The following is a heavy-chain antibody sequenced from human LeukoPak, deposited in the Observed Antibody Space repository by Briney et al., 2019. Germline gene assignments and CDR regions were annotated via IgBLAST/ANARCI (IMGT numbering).Heavy chain of an antibody. Sequence: ASVKVSCKASGYTFTAYYMHWVRQAPGQGFEWMGWINPNSGGTNHAQKFQGRVTMTRDTSISTAYMELSRLRSDDTAVYYCARADILRPWGQGTLVTVSS. D-gene: IGHD3-9*01. J-gene: IGHJ5*02. V-gene: IGHV1-2*02. CDR3: ARADILRP. CDR2: INPNSGGT. CDR1: GYTFTAYY.